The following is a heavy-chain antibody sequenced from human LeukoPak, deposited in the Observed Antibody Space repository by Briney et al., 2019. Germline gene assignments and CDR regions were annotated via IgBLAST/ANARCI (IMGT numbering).Heavy chain of an antibody. CDR3: ARTYYVWGSYRYTYFDY. D-gene: IGHD3-16*02. J-gene: IGHJ4*02. CDR2: IYYSGSS. V-gene: IGHV4-39*01. Sequence: SETLSLTCTVSGGSISSSSYYWGWIRQPPGKGLEWIGSIYYSGSSYHNPSLKIRVTISVDTSKNQFSLKLSSVTAADTAVYYCARTYYVWGSYRYTYFDYWGQGTLVTVSS. CDR1: GGSISSSSYY.